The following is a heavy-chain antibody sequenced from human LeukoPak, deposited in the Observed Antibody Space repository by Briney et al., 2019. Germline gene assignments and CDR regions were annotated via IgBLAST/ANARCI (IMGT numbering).Heavy chain of an antibody. Sequence: GGSLRLSCAASGFTFSSYAMSWVRQAPGKGLEWVSAIRGSGDRTHYADSVKGRFTISRDNSKNTLYLQMNSLRAEDTAVYYCAKAPSYYYDSSGFFDYWGQGTLVTVSS. V-gene: IGHV3-23*01. CDR3: AKAPSYYYDSSGFFDY. D-gene: IGHD3-22*01. J-gene: IGHJ4*02. CDR2: IRGSGDRT. CDR1: GFTFSSYA.